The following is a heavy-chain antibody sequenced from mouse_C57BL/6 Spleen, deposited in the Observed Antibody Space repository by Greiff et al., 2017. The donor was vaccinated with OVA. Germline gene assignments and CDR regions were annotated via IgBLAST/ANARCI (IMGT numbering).Heavy chain of an antibody. J-gene: IGHJ3*01. V-gene: IGHV1-47*01. CDR2: FHPYNDDT. CDR1: GYTFTTYP. Sequence: QVQLQQSGAELVKPGASVKMSCKASGYTFTTYPIVWMKQNHGKSLEWIGNFHPYNDDTKYNETFKGKATLTVEKSSSPVYLELSRLTSDDSAVYYCARSYYSNYAFAYWGQGTLVTVSA. CDR3: ARSYYSNYAFAY. D-gene: IGHD2-5*01.